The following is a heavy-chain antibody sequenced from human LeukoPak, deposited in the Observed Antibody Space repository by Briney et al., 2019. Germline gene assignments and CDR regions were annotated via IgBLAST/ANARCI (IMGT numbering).Heavy chain of an antibody. J-gene: IGHJ4*02. CDR3: TGGTTVTTLDY. Sequence: GGSLRLSCVASGFTFSGSAMHWVRQASGKGLEWAARIRSKAGSYTTEYAASVKGRFTISREDSKNTAFLQMNSLKTEDTAVYYCTGGTTVTTLDYWGQGTLVTVSS. CDR2: IRSKAGSYTT. V-gene: IGHV3-73*01. CDR1: GFTFSGSA. D-gene: IGHD4-17*01.